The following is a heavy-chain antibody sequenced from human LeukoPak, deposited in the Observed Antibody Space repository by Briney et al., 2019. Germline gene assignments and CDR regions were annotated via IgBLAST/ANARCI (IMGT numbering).Heavy chain of an antibody. CDR3: ARGARYFDWFAAFDI. V-gene: IGHV3-53*01. D-gene: IGHD3-9*01. CDR1: GFTVSSNY. J-gene: IGHJ3*02. Sequence: GGSLRLSCAASGFTVSSNYMSWVRQAPGKGLEWVSVIYSGGSTYYADSVKGRFTISRDNFKNTLCLQMNSLRAEDPAVYYCARGARYFDWFAAFDIWGQGTMVTVSS. CDR2: IYSGGST.